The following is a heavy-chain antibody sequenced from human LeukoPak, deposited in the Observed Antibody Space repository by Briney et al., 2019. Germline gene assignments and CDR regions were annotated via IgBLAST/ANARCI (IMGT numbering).Heavy chain of an antibody. V-gene: IGHV3-21*01. CDR2: ISSSSSYI. J-gene: IGHJ4*02. D-gene: IGHD6-13*01. CDR3: ARVGLAAAGTPL. Sequence: GGSLRLSCAASGFTFSSYSMNWVRQAPGKGLEWVSSISSSSSYIYYADSVKGRFTISRDNAENSLYPQMNSLRAEDTAVYYCARVGLAAAGTPLWGQGTLVTVSS. CDR1: GFTFSSYS.